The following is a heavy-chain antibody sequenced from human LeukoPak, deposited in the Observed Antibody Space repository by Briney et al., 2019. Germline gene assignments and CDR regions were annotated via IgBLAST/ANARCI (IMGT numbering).Heavy chain of an antibody. CDR3: ARVIRAAPGKGYFDY. CDR2: ISGSGGST. Sequence: GGSLRLSCATSGFIFSTYALSWVRQAPGKGLEWASSISGSGGSTYHADSVKGRFTISRDSSKNTLCLQMNSLRAEDTAIYYCARVIRAAPGKGYFDYWGQGTLVTVSS. CDR1: GFIFSTYA. V-gene: IGHV3-23*01. D-gene: IGHD6-13*01. J-gene: IGHJ4*02.